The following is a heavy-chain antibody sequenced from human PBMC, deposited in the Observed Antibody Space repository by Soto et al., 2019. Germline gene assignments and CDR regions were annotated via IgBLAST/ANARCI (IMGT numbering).Heavy chain of an antibody. CDR3: AKSRPDSGYDFGY. Sequence: GGSLRLSCAASGFTFSSYGMHWVRQAPGKGLEWVAVISYDGSNKYYADSVKGRFTISRDNSKNTLYLQMNSLRAEDTAVYYCAKSRPDSGYDFGYWGQGTLVTVS. V-gene: IGHV3-30*18. J-gene: IGHJ4*02. CDR1: GFTFSSYG. CDR2: ISYDGSNK. D-gene: IGHD5-12*01.